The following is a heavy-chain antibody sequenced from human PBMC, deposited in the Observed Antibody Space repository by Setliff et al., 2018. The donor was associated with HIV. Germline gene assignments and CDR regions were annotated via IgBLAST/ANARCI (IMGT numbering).Heavy chain of an antibody. CDR3: AKEYCSSNKCYYYYYMDV. J-gene: IGHJ6*03. D-gene: IGHD2-2*01. V-gene: IGHV1-18*01. CDR2: ISASSVNT. CDR1: GYTFNSYG. Sequence: ASVKVSCKPSGYTFNSYGITWVRQAPGQGLEWVGSISASSVNTNYTQGRVTMTTDVSTSTAYMELRSLRAEDTAVYYCAKEYCSSNKCYYYYYMDVWGKGTTVTVSS.